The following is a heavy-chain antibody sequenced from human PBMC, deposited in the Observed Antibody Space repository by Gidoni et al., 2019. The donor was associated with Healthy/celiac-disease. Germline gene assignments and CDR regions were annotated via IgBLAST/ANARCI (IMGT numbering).Heavy chain of an antibody. J-gene: IGHJ4*02. CDR1: GFTFSSYG. CDR2: ISYYRSNK. V-gene: IGHV3-30*18. Sequence: QVQLVESGGGVVQPGRSLRLSCAASGFTFSSYGMHWVRQAPGKGLGLVAVISYYRSNKYYADSRNGRFTISRDNSKNTLYLQMNSLRSDDTAVYYCAKDSYVSRSYWYPGAPDYWGQGTLVTVSP. D-gene: IGHD3-10*01. CDR3: AKDSYVSRSYWYPGAPDY.